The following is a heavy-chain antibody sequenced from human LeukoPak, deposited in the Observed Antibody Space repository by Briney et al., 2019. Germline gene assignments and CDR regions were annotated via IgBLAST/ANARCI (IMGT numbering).Heavy chain of an antibody. D-gene: IGHD6-13*01. V-gene: IGHV3-23*01. J-gene: IGHJ3*02. CDR3: ARGPGRVAAPATGSFDI. Sequence: GGSLRLSCAASGFTFSSYAMSWVRQAPGKGLEWVSAISGSGGSTYYADSVKGRFTISRDNSKNTLYLQMDNLRVEDTAVYYCARGPGRVAAPATGSFDIWGQGTVVTVSS. CDR2: ISGSGGST. CDR1: GFTFSSYA.